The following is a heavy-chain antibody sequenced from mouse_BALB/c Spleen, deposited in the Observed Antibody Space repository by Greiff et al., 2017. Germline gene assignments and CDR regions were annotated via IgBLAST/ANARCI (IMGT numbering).Heavy chain of an antibody. J-gene: IGHJ1*01. CDR3: ARHYGKDWYFDV. CDR1: GFTFSSYG. CDR2: ISSGGSYT. Sequence: EVQVVESGGDLVKPGGSLKLSCAASGFTFSSYGMSWVRQTPDKRLEWVATISSGGSYTYYPDSVKGRFTISRDNAKNTLYLQMSSLKSEDTAMYYCARHYGKDWYFDVWGAGTTVTVSS. D-gene: IGHD2-1*01. V-gene: IGHV5-6*01.